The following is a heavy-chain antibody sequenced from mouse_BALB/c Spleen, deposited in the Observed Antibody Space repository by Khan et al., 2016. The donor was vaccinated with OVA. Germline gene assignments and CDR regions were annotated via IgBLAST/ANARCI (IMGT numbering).Heavy chain of an antibody. CDR2: ISSGDST. J-gene: IGHJ3*01. CDR1: GFTFSNYA. CDR3: AREYWFAD. Sequence: EVELVESGGGLVKPGGSLKLSCAASGFTFSNYAMSWVRQSPEKRLEWVASISSGDSTYYPDSVKGRFTISRDNARNILYLQMSSLRSEDTAMYYCAREYWFADGGQGTLGTVAA. V-gene: IGHV5-6-5*01.